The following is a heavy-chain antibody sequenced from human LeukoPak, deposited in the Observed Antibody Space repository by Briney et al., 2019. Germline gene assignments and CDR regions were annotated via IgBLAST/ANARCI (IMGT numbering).Heavy chain of an antibody. Sequence: SQTLSLTCAVSGGSISSGGYSWSWIRQPPGKGLEWIGYIYHSGSTYHNPSLKSRVTISVDRSKNQFSLKLSSVTAADTAVYYCARGSSALDFDYWGQGTLVTVSS. CDR1: GGSISSGGYS. J-gene: IGHJ4*02. CDR3: ARGSSALDFDY. D-gene: IGHD1-1*01. V-gene: IGHV4-30-2*01. CDR2: IYHSGST.